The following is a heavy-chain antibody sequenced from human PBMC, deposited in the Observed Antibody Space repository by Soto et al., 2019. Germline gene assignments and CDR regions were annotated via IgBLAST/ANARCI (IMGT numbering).Heavy chain of an antibody. CDR2: IYHSRSP. D-gene: IGHD3-9*01. J-gene: IGHJ6*01. V-gene: IGHV4-38-2*01. CDR1: GDSISSGYY. Sequence: SGALSVTCVVSGDSISSGYYRAFIRQPPGNGLEGFGSIYHSRSPYYNPSLHSLFTISVDTSKDSLSLNLITVTPADPAVYYCARAAGYYRVSDYYYAMDVWAQGTTVTVS. CDR3: ARAAGYYRVSDYYYAMDV.